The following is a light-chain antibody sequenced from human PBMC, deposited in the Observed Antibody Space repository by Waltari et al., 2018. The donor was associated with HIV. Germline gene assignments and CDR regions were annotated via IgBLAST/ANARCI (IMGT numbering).Light chain of an antibody. J-gene: IGKJ2*01. Sequence: DIVLTQSPDSLAVSLGERATINCKSSQSVLSSSNNKNYLAWYQQKSGQPPKLLIYWASTREFGVPDRFSGSGSATDFTLTISNLQADDVAVYYCQQYDNTPYTFGQGTKLEIK. V-gene: IGKV4-1*01. CDR1: QSVLSSSNNKNY. CDR2: WAS. CDR3: QQYDNTPYT.